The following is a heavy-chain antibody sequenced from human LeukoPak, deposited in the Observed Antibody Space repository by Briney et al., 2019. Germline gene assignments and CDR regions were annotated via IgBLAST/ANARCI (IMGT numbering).Heavy chain of an antibody. CDR1: GGTFSSYA. V-gene: IGHV1-69*04. J-gene: IGHJ4*02. D-gene: IGHD6-19*01. CDR2: IIPILGIA. Sequence: SVKVSCKASGGTFSSYAISWVRQAPGQGLEWMGRIIPILGIANYAQKFQGRVTITADKSTSTAYMELSSLRSEDTAVYYCARGGIAVAPFDYWGQGTLVTVSS. CDR3: ARGGIAVAPFDY.